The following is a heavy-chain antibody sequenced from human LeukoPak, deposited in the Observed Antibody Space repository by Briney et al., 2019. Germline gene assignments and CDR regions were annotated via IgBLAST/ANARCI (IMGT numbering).Heavy chain of an antibody. D-gene: IGHD6-19*01. Sequence: AASVKVSCKASGGTFSSYAISWVRQAPGQGLEWMGGIIPIFGTANYAQKFQGRVTITADESTSTAYMELSSLRSEDTAMYYCARHSGWYVFDYWGQGTLVTVSS. CDR3: ARHSGWYVFDY. CDR1: GGTFSSYA. CDR2: IIPIFGTA. J-gene: IGHJ4*02. V-gene: IGHV1-69*01.